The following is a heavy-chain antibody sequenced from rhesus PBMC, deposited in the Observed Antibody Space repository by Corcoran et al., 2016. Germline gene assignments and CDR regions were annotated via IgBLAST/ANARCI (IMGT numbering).Heavy chain of an antibody. CDR2: ITYRGST. CDR3: ARVRAQSSDY. V-gene: IGHV4-122*02. Sequence: QVQLQESGPGLVKPSETLSLTCAVSGYSISSDYYWSWIRQPPGKGLEWIGYITYRGSTSDNPSLKSRVTISRDTSKNQFSLKLSSVTAADTAVYYCARVRAQSSDYWGQGVLVTVSS. J-gene: IGHJ4*01. CDR1: GYSISSDYY. D-gene: IGHD2-15*01.